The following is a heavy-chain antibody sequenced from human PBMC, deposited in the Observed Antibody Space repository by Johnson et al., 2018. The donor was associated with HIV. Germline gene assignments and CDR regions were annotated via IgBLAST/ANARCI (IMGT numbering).Heavy chain of an antibody. CDR3: ARDHSGWWAWALDI. V-gene: IGHV3-30*02. J-gene: IGHJ3*02. CDR1: GFTFDDYG. CDR2: TRYVASNK. D-gene: IGHD6-19*01. Sequence: QVQLVESGGGLIQPGGSLRLSCTASGFTFDDYGMSWVRQAPGKGLEWVAFTRYVASNKYYADSVKGRFTISRDNSKNTLYLQMNSLRVEDTAVYYCARDHSGWWAWALDIWGQGTMVTVSS.